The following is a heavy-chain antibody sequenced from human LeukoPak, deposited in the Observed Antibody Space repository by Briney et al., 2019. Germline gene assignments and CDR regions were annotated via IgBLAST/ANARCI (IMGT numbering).Heavy chain of an antibody. CDR1: GGPFSGYY. Sequence: SETLSLTCAVYGGPFSGYYWSWIRQPPGKGLEWVGEINHSGSTNYNPSLKSRVTISVDTSKNQFSLKLSSVTAADTAVYYCASAQWLVNDAFDIWGQGTMVTVSS. J-gene: IGHJ3*02. D-gene: IGHD6-19*01. CDR2: INHSGST. CDR3: ASAQWLVNDAFDI. V-gene: IGHV4-34*01.